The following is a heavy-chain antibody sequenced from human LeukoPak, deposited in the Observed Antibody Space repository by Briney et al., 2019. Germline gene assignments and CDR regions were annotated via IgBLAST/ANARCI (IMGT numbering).Heavy chain of an antibody. Sequence: PGGSLRLSCAASGFTFSSDAMSWVRQAPGKGLEWVSAISGSGGSTYYADSVKGRFTISRDNSKNTLYLQMNSLRAEDTAVYYCAKVGDSSGYPPYYMDVWGKGTTVTVSS. CDR1: GFTFSSDA. CDR3: AKVGDSSGYPPYYMDV. CDR2: ISGSGGST. J-gene: IGHJ6*03. V-gene: IGHV3-23*01. D-gene: IGHD3-22*01.